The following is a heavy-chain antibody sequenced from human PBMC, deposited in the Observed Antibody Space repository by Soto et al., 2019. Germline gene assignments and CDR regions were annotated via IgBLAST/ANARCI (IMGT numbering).Heavy chain of an antibody. Sequence: PSDTLSLTCTVSGGSISIYYWSWIRQPPGKGLEWIGYIYYSGSTNYNPSLKSRVTISVDTSKNQFSLKLSSVTAADTAVYYCATYDYNFDYWGQGTLVTVSS. CDR2: IYYSGST. CDR1: GGSISIYY. V-gene: IGHV4-59*01. J-gene: IGHJ4*02. CDR3: ATYDYNFDY. D-gene: IGHD4-4*01.